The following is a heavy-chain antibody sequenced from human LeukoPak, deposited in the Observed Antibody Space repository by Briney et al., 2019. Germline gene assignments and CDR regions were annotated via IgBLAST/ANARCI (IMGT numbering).Heavy chain of an antibody. CDR3: ASPQLRFLEWSGLDD. Sequence: ASVKVSCKASGYTFTGYYMHWVRQAPGQGLEWMGWINPNSGDTNYAQKFQGRVTMTRDTSISTAYMELSRLRSDDTAVYYCASPQLRFLEWSGLDDWGQGTLVTVSS. D-gene: IGHD3-3*01. CDR2: INPNSGDT. V-gene: IGHV1-2*02. J-gene: IGHJ4*02. CDR1: GYTFTGYY.